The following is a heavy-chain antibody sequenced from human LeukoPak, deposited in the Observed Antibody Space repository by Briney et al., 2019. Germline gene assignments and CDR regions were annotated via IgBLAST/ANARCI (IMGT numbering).Heavy chain of an antibody. CDR2: ISGSGGST. CDR1: GFTFNTYA. D-gene: IGHD3-3*01. V-gene: IGHV3-23*01. J-gene: IGHJ4*02. Sequence: GGSLRLSCAASGFTFNTYAMSWVRQAPGKGLEWVSAISGSGGSTYYADSVKGRFTISRDNSKNTLYLQMDSLRAEDTAVYYCARDRAWNYFDYWGQGTLVTVSS. CDR3: ARDRAWNYFDY.